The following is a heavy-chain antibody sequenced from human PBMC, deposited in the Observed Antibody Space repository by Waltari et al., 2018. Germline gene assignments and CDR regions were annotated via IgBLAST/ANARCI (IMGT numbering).Heavy chain of an antibody. V-gene: IGHV3-33*01. J-gene: IGHJ4*02. CDR3: ARGIADD. D-gene: IGHD6-13*01. CDR1: GFTFSSYG. CDR2: IWYDGTNK. Sequence: QVQLVESGGGVVQPGRSLRLSCTASGFTFSSYGMLRVRQAPGKGLEWVARIWYDGTNKNYADSVRGRFTISRDNSKNTLYLQMNSLRVEDTAVYYCARGIADDWGQGTLVTVSS.